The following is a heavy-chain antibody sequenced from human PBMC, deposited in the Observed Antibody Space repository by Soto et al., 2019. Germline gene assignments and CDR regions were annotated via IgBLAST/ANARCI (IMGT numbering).Heavy chain of an antibody. D-gene: IGHD3-3*01. J-gene: IGHJ4*02. V-gene: IGHV1-69*01. CDR1: GGSFGNSA. CDR2: FIPVYRTL. Sequence: QVLLVQSGAEVKKPGSSVKISCKASGGSFGNSAINWVRQTPGQGLEWLGGFIPVYRTLNYAQKFQGRVMMTADDSPGTAYMTLSSLASNDPAFYYCATGVIWIGYFTVESWRQGTLGTVSS. CDR3: ATGVIWIGYFTVES.